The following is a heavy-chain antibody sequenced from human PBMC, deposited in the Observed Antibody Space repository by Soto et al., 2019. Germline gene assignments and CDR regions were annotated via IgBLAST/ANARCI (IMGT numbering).Heavy chain of an antibody. D-gene: IGHD3-22*01. CDR3: ATLGRLYYYDSSGYSFDY. CDR1: GYSISSGYY. CDR2: IYHSGST. V-gene: IGHV4-38-2*01. Sequence: PSETLSLTCAVSGYSISSGYYWGWIRQPPGKGLEWIGSIYHSGSTYYNPSLKSRVTISVDTSKNQFSLELSSVTAADTAVYYCATLGRLYYYDSSGYSFDYWGQGTVVTVSS. J-gene: IGHJ4*02.